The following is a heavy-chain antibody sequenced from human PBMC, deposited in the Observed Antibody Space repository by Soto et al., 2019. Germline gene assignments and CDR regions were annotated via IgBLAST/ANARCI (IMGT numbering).Heavy chain of an antibody. Sequence: QLQLQESGPGLVKPSETLSLTCSVSGDSINSDNYYWGWIRQPPGKGLEWIGSIYYRGNTYYNPSLKTRVTISLDKCKSQFSLKLNFVTAADSAVYFCARLEGLATISYYFDYWGQGTLVTVSS. CDR1: GDSINSDNYY. V-gene: IGHV4-39*01. CDR2: IYYRGNT. D-gene: IGHD3-9*01. CDR3: ARLEGLATISYYFDY. J-gene: IGHJ4*02.